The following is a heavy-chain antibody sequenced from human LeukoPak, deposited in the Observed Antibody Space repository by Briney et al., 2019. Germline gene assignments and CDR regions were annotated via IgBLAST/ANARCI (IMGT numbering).Heavy chain of an antibody. J-gene: IGHJ3*02. V-gene: IGHV1-8*01. Sequence: ASVKVSCKASGYTFITYDINWVRQATGQGLEWMGWMNPNSGHTGYAQKFQSRVTMTTNISISTTYMVLSSLRSEDTAVYYCARGRGIGIAAAGDAFDIWGQGTMVTVSS. CDR3: ARGRGIGIAAAGDAFDI. CDR1: GYTFITYD. CDR2: MNPNSGHT. D-gene: IGHD6-13*01.